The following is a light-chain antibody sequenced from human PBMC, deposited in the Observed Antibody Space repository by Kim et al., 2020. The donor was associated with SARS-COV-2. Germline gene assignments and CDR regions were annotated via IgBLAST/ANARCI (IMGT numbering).Light chain of an antibody. CDR3: YSTDTSGDHGGV. CDR2: EDS. J-gene: IGLJ2*01. Sequence: SYELTQPPSVSVSPGQTARITCSGDALPKKYAYWYQQKSHQAPVLVIYEDSKRPSGIPERFSGSSSGTMATLTISGAQVEDEADYYCYSTDTSGDHGGVFGGGTKLTVL. V-gene: IGLV3-10*01. CDR1: ALPKKY.